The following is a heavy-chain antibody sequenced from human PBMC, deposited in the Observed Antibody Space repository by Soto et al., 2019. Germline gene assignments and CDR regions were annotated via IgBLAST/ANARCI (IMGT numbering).Heavy chain of an antibody. V-gene: IGHV3-23*01. Sequence: EVQLLESGGGLVQPGGSLRLSCAASGFTFRCSAMGWVRQAPGKGLDWVSAIDGSGGTTYYADSVKGRFTISRDNSKNTLYLQVNSLRAGDTAVYYCARGSLYCSSTSCSYGMDVWGQGTTVTVSS. D-gene: IGHD2-2*01. CDR2: IDGSGGTT. J-gene: IGHJ6*02. CDR1: GFTFRCSA. CDR3: ARGSLYCSSTSCSYGMDV.